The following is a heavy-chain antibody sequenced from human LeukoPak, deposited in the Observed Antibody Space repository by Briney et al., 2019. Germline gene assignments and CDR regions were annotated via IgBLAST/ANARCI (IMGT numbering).Heavy chain of an antibody. D-gene: IGHD6-13*01. Sequence: GGSLRLSCAASGFTFSNYGMHWVRQAPGKGLEWVANIDYDGREKNYVDSVKGRFTISRDNTKNSVYLQMDSLRVEDTAVYYCTNSGWSDWGQGTLVTVSS. CDR2: IDYDGREK. CDR1: GFTFSNYG. V-gene: IGHV3-7*01. J-gene: IGHJ4*02. CDR3: TNSGWSD.